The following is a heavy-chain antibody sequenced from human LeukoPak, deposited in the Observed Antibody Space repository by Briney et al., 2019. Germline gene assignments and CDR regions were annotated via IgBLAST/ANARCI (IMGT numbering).Heavy chain of an antibody. J-gene: IGHJ4*02. CDR2: ISGSGGST. Sequence: GGSLRLSCAASGFTFSSYAMSWVRQAPGKGLEWVSAISGSGGSTYYADSVKGRFTISRDNSKNTLYLQMTSLRAEDTAVYYCAKSRYSSASYASDYWGQGTLVTVSS. D-gene: IGHD6-19*01. CDR1: GFTFSSYA. CDR3: AKSRYSSASYASDY. V-gene: IGHV3-23*01.